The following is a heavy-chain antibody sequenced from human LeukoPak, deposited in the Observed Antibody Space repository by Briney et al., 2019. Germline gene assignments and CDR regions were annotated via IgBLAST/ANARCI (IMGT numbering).Heavy chain of an antibody. CDR2: IYYSGST. CDR1: GGSISSYY. V-gene: IGHV4-59*01. Sequence: SETLSLTCTVSGGSISSYYWSRIRQPPGKGLEWIGYIYYSGSTNYNPSLKSRVTISVDTSKNQFSLKLSSVTAEDTAVYYCARDLGGYYDSSGLGYWGQGTLVTVSS. CDR3: ARDLGGYYDSSGLGY. J-gene: IGHJ4*02. D-gene: IGHD3-22*01.